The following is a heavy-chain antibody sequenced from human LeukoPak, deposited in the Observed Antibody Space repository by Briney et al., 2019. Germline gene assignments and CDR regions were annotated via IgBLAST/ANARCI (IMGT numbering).Heavy chain of an antibody. V-gene: IGHV3-23*01. CDR3: AKDLGGEGGSGFPGQ. Sequence: GGSLRLSCAACGFAFSSYSMSWVRQAPGKGLEWVSAISGSGADTYYTDSVKGRFTISRDNSKTTLFLQMNSLRAEDTAICYCAKDLGGEGGSGFPGQWGQGTLVTVSS. J-gene: IGHJ4*02. CDR1: GFAFSSYS. CDR2: ISGSGADT. D-gene: IGHD3-10*01.